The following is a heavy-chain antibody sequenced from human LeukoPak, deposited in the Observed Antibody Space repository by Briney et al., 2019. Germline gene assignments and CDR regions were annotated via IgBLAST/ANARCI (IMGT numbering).Heavy chain of an antibody. Sequence: QPGGSLRLSCAASGFTFSSYGINWVRQAPGKGLEWVSYITSSSTIFYADSVKGRFTISRDNAKNSLYLQMSSLRDEDTAMYYCARDPLDYWGQGTLVTVSS. CDR1: GFTFSSYG. CDR2: ITSSSTI. V-gene: IGHV3-48*02. J-gene: IGHJ4*02. CDR3: ARDPLDY.